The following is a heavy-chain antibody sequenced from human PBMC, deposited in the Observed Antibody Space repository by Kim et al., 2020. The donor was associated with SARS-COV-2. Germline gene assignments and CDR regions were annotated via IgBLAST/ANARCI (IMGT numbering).Heavy chain of an antibody. CDR1: GFTFSSYW. Sequence: GGSLRLSCAASGFTFSSYWMSWVRQAPGKGLEWVANIKQDGSEKYYVDSVKGRFTISRDNAKNSLYLQMNSLRAEDTAVYYCARSEEDLWFGDLYYYYGMDVWGQGTTVTVSS. CDR3: ARSEEDLWFGDLYYYYGMDV. V-gene: IGHV3-7*03. D-gene: IGHD3-10*01. CDR2: IKQDGSEK. J-gene: IGHJ6*02.